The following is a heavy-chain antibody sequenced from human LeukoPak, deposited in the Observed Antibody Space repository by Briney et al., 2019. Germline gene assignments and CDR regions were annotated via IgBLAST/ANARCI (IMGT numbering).Heavy chain of an antibody. V-gene: IGHV3-21*06. CDR2: ISSSSSYI. CDR3: ARGSSTWLYYFDY. J-gene: IGHJ4*02. CDR1: GFTFNTYT. D-gene: IGHD6-13*01. Sequence: GGSLRLSCTASGFTFNTYTMNWVRQAPGKGLEWVSSISSSSSYIYYSDSVKGRFTISRHNAKNSLYLQMKSLRAEDTAVYYCARGSSTWLYYFDYWGQGTLVTVSS.